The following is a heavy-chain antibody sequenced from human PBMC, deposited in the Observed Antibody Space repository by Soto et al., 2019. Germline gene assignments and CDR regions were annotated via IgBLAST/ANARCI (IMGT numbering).Heavy chain of an antibody. V-gene: IGHV5-51*01. D-gene: IGHD4-17*01. J-gene: IGHJ6*02. CDR1: GYSFTSYW. Sequence: PGESLKISCKGSGYSFTSYWIGWVRQMPWKGLEWMGIIYPGDSDTRYSPSFQGQVTISADKSISTAYLQWSSLKASDTAMYYCARFAVTTKGYYYGMDVWGQGTTVTVSS. CDR3: ARFAVTTKGYYYGMDV. CDR2: IYPGDSDT.